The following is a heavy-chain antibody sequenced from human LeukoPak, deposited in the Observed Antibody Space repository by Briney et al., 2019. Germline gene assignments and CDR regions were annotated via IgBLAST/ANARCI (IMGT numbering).Heavy chain of an antibody. CDR1: GGSFSGYY. Sequence: SETLSLTCAVYGGSFSGYYWSWIRQPPGKGLEWIGEINHSGSTNYNPSLKSRVTISVDTSKNQFSLKLSSVTAADTAVYYCARHAFSYSNYWFDPWGQGTLVTVSS. V-gene: IGHV4-34*01. J-gene: IGHJ5*02. CDR2: INHSGST. D-gene: IGHD4-11*01. CDR3: ARHAFSYSNYWFDP.